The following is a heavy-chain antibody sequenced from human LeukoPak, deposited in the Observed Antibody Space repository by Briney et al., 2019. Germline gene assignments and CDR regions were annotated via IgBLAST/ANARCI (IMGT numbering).Heavy chain of an antibody. CDR2: INNDGSST. D-gene: IGHD3-10*01. V-gene: IGHV3-74*01. CDR3: ARVARGDYYYYMDV. Sequence: GGSLRLSCGASGFTFSSYWMHWVRQAPGKGLVWVSRINNDGSSTSYADSVQGRFTISRDNAKNTLYLQMNSLRAEDTTLYYCARVARGDYYYYMDVWGKGTTVTVSS. J-gene: IGHJ6*03. CDR1: GFTFSSYW.